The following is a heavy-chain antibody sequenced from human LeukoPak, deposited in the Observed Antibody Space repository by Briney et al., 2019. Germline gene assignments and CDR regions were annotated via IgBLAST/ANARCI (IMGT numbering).Heavy chain of an antibody. CDR1: GFTFSSYS. CDR2: ISSSSSYI. Sequence: PGGSLRLSCAASGFTFSSYSTNWVRQAPGKGLEWVSSISSSSSYIYYADSVKGRFTISRDNAKNSLYLQMNSLRAEDTAVYYCARGPVTGDFDYWGQGTLVTVSS. D-gene: IGHD7-27*01. J-gene: IGHJ4*02. CDR3: ARGPVTGDFDY. V-gene: IGHV3-21*01.